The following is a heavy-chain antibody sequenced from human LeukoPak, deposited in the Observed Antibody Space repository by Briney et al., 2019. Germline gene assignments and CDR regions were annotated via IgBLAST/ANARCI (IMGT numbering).Heavy chain of an antibody. CDR3: AKDTRGYSSTWYKDYFDY. CDR1: GFTFSSYA. CDR2: ISGSGGST. D-gene: IGHD6-13*01. V-gene: IGHV3-23*01. Sequence: GGSLRLSCAASGFTFSSYAMSWVRQSPGKGLEWVSAISGSGGSTYYADSVKGRFTISRDNSKNTLYLQMNSLRAEDTAVYYCAKDTRGYSSTWYKDYFDYWGQGTLVTVSS. J-gene: IGHJ4*02.